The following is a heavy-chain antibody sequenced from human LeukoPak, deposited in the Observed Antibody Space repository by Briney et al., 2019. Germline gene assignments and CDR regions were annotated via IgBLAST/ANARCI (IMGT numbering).Heavy chain of an antibody. D-gene: IGHD3-10*01. J-gene: IGHJ4*02. Sequence: SQTLSLTCTVSGGSIGSGDYLWTWIRQHPGQGLEWTGHIYNSGSTYYNPSLKSRVTISLDTSKNQFPLKLSSVTAADTAVYYCAKEGSTGGFYYWGQGTLVTVSS. CDR2: IYNSGST. CDR3: AKEGSTGGFYY. CDR1: GGSIGSGDYL. V-gene: IGHV4-31*03.